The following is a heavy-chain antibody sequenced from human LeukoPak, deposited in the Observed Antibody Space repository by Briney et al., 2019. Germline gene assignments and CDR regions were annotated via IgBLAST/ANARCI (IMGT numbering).Heavy chain of an antibody. CDR2: IKNKTDGGTT. D-gene: IGHD4-23*01. J-gene: IGHJ6*03. V-gene: IGHV3-15*01. Sequence: PGGSLRLSCAASGFTFSNAWMSWVRQAPGKGLEWVGLIKNKTDGGTTDYAAPVKGRFTISRDDSKNTLYLQMNSLKTEDTAAYYCTTVLGGKGLDYYYYYMDVWGKGTTVTVSS. CDR1: GFTFSNAW. CDR3: TTVLGGKGLDYYYYYMDV.